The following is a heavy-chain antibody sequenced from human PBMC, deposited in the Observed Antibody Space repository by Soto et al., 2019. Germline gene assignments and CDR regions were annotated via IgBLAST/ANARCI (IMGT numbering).Heavy chain of an antibody. Sequence: TLSLTYTVAGGSISGSVYYLGWKKQPPGKGLEWSAYIYYSGSTYYNPSLKSRVTISVDTSKNQFSLKLSSVTAADTAVYYCARTGGSQYYDSSGYYPFDYWGQGTLVTVSS. D-gene: IGHD3-22*01. CDR1: GGSISGSVYY. CDR3: ARTGGSQYYDSSGYYPFDY. J-gene: IGHJ4*02. CDR2: IYYSGST. V-gene: IGHV4-31*03.